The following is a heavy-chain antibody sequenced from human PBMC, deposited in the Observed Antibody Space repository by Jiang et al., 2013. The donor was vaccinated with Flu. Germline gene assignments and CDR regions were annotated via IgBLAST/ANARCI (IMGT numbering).Heavy chain of an antibody. CDR1: GYTFTSYY. J-gene: IGHJ4*02. V-gene: IGHV1-46*01. Sequence: SGAEVKKPGASVKVSCKASGYTFTSYYMHWVRQAPGQGLEWMGITNPSGGNTRYAQKFQGRVTVTRDTSTNTIYMELSSLRSDDTAVYYCARDSALIVVPTKYDLVYWGQGTLVTVSS. CDR2: TNPSGGNT. D-gene: IGHD3-22*01. CDR3: ARDSALIVVPTKYDLVY.